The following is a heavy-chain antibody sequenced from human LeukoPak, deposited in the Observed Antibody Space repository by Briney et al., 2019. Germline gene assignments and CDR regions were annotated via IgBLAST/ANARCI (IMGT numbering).Heavy chain of an antibody. CDR2: SYYSGST. J-gene: IGHJ6*03. D-gene: IGHD1-14*01. CDR3: ARRLGRPDYYYYYMDV. CDR1: GGSISSGGYS. Sequence: PSETLSLTCAVSGGSISSGGYSWSWIRQPPGKGLEWIGYSYYSGSTYYNPSLKSRITISVDTSKNQFSLKLSSVTAADTAVYYCARRLGRPDYYYYYMDVWGKGTTVTVSS. V-gene: IGHV4-30-4*07.